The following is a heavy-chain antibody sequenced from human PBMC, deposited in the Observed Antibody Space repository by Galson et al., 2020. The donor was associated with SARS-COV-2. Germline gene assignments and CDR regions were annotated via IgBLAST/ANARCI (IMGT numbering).Heavy chain of an antibody. Sequence: GGSLRLTCAVSGFTFSNACMIWVRQAPGKGLEWVGRIKRRIDGETTDYLASVKGRFIISRDDLKNTLYLHMNGLKTEDTGVYYCAIRFGGLGYMDVWGKGTTVTVSS. CDR2: IKRRIDGETT. CDR3: AIRFGGLGYMDV. J-gene: IGHJ6*03. V-gene: IGHV3-15*01. CDR1: GFTFSNAC. D-gene: IGHD3-10*01.